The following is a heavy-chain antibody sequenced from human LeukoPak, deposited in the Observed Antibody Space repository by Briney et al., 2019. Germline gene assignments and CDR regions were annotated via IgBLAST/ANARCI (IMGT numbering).Heavy chain of an antibody. J-gene: IGHJ6*02. CDR1: GFTFSSYA. Sequence: GGSLRLSCAASGFTFSSYAMHWVRQAPGEGLEWVAVISYDGSNKYYADSVKGRLTISRDNSKTTLYLQMNSMRAEDTAVYYCVKLGATSSFVKLGAASAFEYYYGVDFWGQGTTVTVSS. CDR3: VKLGATSSFVKLGAASAFEYYYGVDF. V-gene: IGHV3-30-3*02. CDR2: ISYDGSNK. D-gene: IGHD3-16*01.